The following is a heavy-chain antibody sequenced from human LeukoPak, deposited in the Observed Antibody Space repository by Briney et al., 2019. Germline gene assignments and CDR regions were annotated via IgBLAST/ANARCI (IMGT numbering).Heavy chain of an antibody. Sequence: PSETLSLTCAVYGGSFSGYYWSWIRQPPGKGLEWTGEINHSGSTNYNPSLKSRVTISVDTSKNQFSLKLSSVTAADTAVYYCARDIVVVPAAILPYYYYGMDVWGQGTTVTVSS. D-gene: IGHD2-2*02. J-gene: IGHJ6*02. CDR3: ARDIVVVPAAILPYYYYGMDV. V-gene: IGHV4-34*01. CDR2: INHSGST. CDR1: GGSFSGYY.